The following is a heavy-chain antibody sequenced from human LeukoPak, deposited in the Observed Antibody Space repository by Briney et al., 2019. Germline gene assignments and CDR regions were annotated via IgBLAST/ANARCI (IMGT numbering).Heavy chain of an antibody. J-gene: IGHJ4*02. CDR2: IWYGGSNK. V-gene: IGHV3-33*06. CDR3: AKQPPAMVVGSLDF. Sequence: GRSLRLSCAASGFTFSSYGMHWVRQAPGKGLEWVAVIWYGGSNKYYADSVKGRFTISRDNSKNTLYLQMNSLEAEDTALYYCAKQPPAMVVGSLDFWGQGTLVTVSS. D-gene: IGHD5-18*01. CDR1: GFTFSSYG.